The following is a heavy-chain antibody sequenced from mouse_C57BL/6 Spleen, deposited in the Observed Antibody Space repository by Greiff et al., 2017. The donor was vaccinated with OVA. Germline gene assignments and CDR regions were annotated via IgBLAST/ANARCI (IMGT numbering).Heavy chain of an antibody. D-gene: IGHD1-1*01. CDR3: ARHAPYYGSSYWYFDV. Sequence: QVQLKESGAELVKPGASVKLSCKASGYTFTEYTIHWVKQRSGQGLEWIGWFYPGSGSIKYNEKFKDKATLTADKSSSTVYMELSRLTSEDSAVYFCARHAPYYGSSYWYFDVWGTGTTVTVSS. CDR1: GYTFTEYT. J-gene: IGHJ1*03. CDR2: FYPGSGSI. V-gene: IGHV1-62-2*01.